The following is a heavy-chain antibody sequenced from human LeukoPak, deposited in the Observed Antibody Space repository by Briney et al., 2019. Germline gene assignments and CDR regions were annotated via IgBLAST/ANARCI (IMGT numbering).Heavy chain of an antibody. D-gene: IGHD6-19*01. CDR3: ARSTVAGYY. J-gene: IGHJ4*02. CDR2: IYSGGST. V-gene: IGHV3-66*02. CDR1: GFTVSSNY. Sequence: GGSLRLSCAASGFTVSSNYMSWVRQAPGKGLEWVSVIYSGGSTYYSDSVTGRCTIFRDNSKNTLYLQMNSLRAEDTAVYYCARSTVAGYYWGQGTLVTVSS.